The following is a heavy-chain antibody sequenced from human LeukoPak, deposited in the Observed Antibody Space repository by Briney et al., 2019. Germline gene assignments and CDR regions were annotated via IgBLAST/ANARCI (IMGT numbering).Heavy chain of an antibody. CDR3: AWSGYSNGYDY. CDR2: ISPDGNAA. CDR1: GFTFSGHW. V-gene: IGHV3-74*03. J-gene: IGHJ4*02. D-gene: IGHD2-15*01. Sequence: GGSLRLSCVASGFTFSGHWMHWVRQVPGKGLMAVSRISPDGNAAAHADSVKGRFTISRDNAKNTLYLDMNSLTAEDTALYYCAWSGYSNGYDYWGQGTLVTVSS.